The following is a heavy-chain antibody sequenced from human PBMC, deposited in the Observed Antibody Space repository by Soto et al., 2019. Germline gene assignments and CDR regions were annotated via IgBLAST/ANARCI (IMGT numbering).Heavy chain of an antibody. CDR2: ISSSGSTI. CDR1: GFTYSDYT. Sequence: VQLVESGGGVVQPGRSLRLSCAASGFTYSDYTLHWVRQPPGKGLEWVSYISSSGSTIYYADSVKGRFTISRDNAKNSLYLQMNSLRAEDTAVYYCARDPSSGSLRSMDVWGQGTTVTVSS. CDR3: ARDPSSGSLRSMDV. V-gene: IGHV3-48*03. J-gene: IGHJ6*02. D-gene: IGHD6-19*01.